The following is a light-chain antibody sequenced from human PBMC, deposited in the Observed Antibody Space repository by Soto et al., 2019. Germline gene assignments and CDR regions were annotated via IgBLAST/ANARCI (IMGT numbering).Light chain of an antibody. CDR1: QSVFYSSNNKNY. CDR2: WAS. J-gene: IGKJ1*01. Sequence: DIVMTQSPDSLAVSLGERATINCKSSQSVFYSSNNKNYLAWYQQKPGQPPKLLIYWASTRESGVPDRFSGSGSGTAFTLTTSSLQAEDVAVYYCQQYYRPWTFGQGTKVEIK. V-gene: IGKV4-1*01. CDR3: QQYYRPWT.